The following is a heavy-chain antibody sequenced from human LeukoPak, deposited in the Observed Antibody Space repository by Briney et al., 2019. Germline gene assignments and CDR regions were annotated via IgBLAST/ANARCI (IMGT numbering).Heavy chain of an antibody. CDR2: IYYSGST. J-gene: IGHJ4*02. Sequence: PSETLSFTCTVSGGSISSSSYYWGWIRQPPGKGLEWIGSIYYSGSTYYNPSLKSRVTISVDTSKDQFSLKLSSVTAADTAVYYCARDLIAAAFVWGQGTLVTVSS. CDR3: ARDLIAAAFV. V-gene: IGHV4-39*07. D-gene: IGHD6-13*01. CDR1: GGSISSSSYY.